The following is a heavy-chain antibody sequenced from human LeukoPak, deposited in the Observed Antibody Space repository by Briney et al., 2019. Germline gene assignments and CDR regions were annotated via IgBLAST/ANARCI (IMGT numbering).Heavy chain of an antibody. J-gene: IGHJ4*02. D-gene: IGHD4-17*01. V-gene: IGHV4-39*01. CDR3: ARTINLRVDY. CDR1: GGSISSSSYY. CDR2: IYYSGST. Sequence: SETLSLTCTVSGGSISSSSYYWGWIRQPPGKGLEWIGSIYYSGSTYYNPSLKSRVTISVGTSKNQFSLKLSSVTAADTAVYYCARTINLRVDYWGQGTLVTVSS.